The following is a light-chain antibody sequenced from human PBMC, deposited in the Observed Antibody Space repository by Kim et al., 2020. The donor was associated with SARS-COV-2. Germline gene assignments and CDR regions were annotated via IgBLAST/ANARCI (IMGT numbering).Light chain of an antibody. CDR3: QQYNNWPFT. CDR2: GAS. J-gene: IGKJ3*01. CDR1: QSVSSN. V-gene: IGKV3-15*01. Sequence: EIVMTQSPATRSVSPGERVTLSCRASQSVSSNLAWYQQKFGQAPRLLIYGASTRATGIPARFSGSGSGTEFTLTISSLQSEDFAVYYCQQYNNWPFTFGPGTKVDIK.